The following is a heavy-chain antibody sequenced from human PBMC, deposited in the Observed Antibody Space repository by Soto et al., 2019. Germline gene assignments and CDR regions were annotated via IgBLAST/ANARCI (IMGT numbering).Heavy chain of an antibody. D-gene: IGHD3-3*01. CDR1: GGSISSSSYY. CDR2: IYYSGST. Sequence: SETLSLTCTVSGGSISSSSYYWGWIRQPPGKGLEWIGSIYYSGSTYYNPSLKSRVTISVDTSKNQFSLKLSSVTAADTAVYYCARTYYDFWSGYPTPYYFGYWGQGTLVTVSS. V-gene: IGHV4-39*01. CDR3: ARTYYDFWSGYPTPYYFGY. J-gene: IGHJ4*02.